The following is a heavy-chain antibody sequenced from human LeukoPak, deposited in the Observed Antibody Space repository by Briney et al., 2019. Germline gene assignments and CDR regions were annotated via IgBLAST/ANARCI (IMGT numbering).Heavy chain of an antibody. D-gene: IGHD6-13*01. J-gene: IGHJ4*02. CDR1: GGSISAYY. CDR2: IYNSGRA. V-gene: IGHV4-59*01. CDR3: AREAADGTGGFDY. Sequence: SETLSLTCTVSGGSISAYYWSWIRQPPGKGLEWIGYIYNSGRANYNPSLQSRVTILIDTSKKQFFLKVSSVTAADTAVYYCAREAADGTGGFDYWGQGTLVTVSS.